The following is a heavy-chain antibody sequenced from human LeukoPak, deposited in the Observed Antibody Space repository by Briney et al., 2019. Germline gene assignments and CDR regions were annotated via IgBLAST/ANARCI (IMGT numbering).Heavy chain of an antibody. J-gene: IGHJ6*03. D-gene: IGHD5/OR15-5a*01. CDR3: AIDARPVPVSVKRDYYDYYYIDV. CDR2: INTNGGTV. CDR1: GYTFITYF. V-gene: IGHV1-46*01. Sequence: ASVKVSCKASGYTFITYFMHWVRQAPGQGLEWMGIINTNGGTVAYAQKFRGRIIMTRDTSTSTVFMELRSLRSDDTAVYYCAIDARPVPVSVKRDYYDYYYIDVWGKGTTVTVSS.